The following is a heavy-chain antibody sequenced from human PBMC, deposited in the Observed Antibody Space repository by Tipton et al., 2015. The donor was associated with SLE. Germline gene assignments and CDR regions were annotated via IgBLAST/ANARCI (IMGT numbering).Heavy chain of an antibody. Sequence: TLSLTCTVSGGSISSYYWSWIRQPPGKGLEWIGYIYTSGSTNYNPSLKSRVTISVDTSKNQFSLKLSSVTAADTAVYYCARHAAGERYFDYWGQGTLVTVSS. V-gene: IGHV4-4*09. CDR3: ARHAAGERYFDY. CDR2: IYTSGST. D-gene: IGHD6-19*01. J-gene: IGHJ4*02. CDR1: GGSISSYY.